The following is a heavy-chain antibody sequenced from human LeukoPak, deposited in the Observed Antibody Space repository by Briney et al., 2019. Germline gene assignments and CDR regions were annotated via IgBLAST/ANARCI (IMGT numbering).Heavy chain of an antibody. CDR2: IYYSGST. Sequence: PSETLSLTCTVSGGSISSGSYYWSWIRQPAGKGLEWIGYIYYSGSTNYNPSLKSRVTISVDTSKNQFSLKLSSVTAADTAVYYCAREGPLTDVWGKGTTVTVSS. V-gene: IGHV4-61*10. D-gene: IGHD3-16*01. CDR3: AREGPLTDV. CDR1: GGSISSGSYY. J-gene: IGHJ6*04.